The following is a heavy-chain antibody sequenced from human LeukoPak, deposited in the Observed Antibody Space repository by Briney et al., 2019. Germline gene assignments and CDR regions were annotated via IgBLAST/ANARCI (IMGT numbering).Heavy chain of an antibody. CDR1: GFTFSSYD. V-gene: IGHV3-13*01. J-gene: IGHJ3*02. Sequence: PGGSLRLSCAASGFTFSSYDMHWVRQATGKGLEWVSAIGTAGDTYYPGSVKGRFTISRENAKNSLYLQMNSLRAGDTAVYYCARGSVGTDAFGIWGQGTMVTVSS. D-gene: IGHD1-14*01. CDR3: ARGSVGTDAFGI. CDR2: IGTAGDT.